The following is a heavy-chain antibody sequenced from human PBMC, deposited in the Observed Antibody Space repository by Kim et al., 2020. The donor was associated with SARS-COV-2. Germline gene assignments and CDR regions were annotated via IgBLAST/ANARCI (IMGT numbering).Heavy chain of an antibody. CDR3: AKDTPLYYASLTGYYTKYDVYS. D-gene: IGHD3-9*01. Sequence: GGSLRLSCAGSGFTFSSYAMSWVRQAPGKGLEWVSTISGSGGSTYYADSVKGRFTISRDNSKNTLYLQMNSLRAEDTAVYYCAKDTPLYYASLTGYYTKYDVYSWGQGTLVTVSP. CDR2: ISGSGGST. V-gene: IGHV3-23*01. J-gene: IGHJ5*02. CDR1: GFTFSSYA.